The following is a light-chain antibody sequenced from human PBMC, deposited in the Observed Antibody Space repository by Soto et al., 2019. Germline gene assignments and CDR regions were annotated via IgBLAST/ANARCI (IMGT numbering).Light chain of an antibody. CDR2: DAS. V-gene: IGKV1-5*01. J-gene: IGKJ1*01. Sequence: DIQMNQSPSTLSASVGDRVTITCRASQSISSWLAWYQQKPGKAPKLLTYDASSLESGVPSRFSGSGSGTEFTLTISSLQPDDFATYYCQQYNSYSWTFGQGTKVDIK. CDR3: QQYNSYSWT. CDR1: QSISSW.